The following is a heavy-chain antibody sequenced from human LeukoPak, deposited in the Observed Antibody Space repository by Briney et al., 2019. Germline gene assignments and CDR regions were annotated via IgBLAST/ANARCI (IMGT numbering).Heavy chain of an antibody. CDR2: IYYSGST. J-gene: IGHJ4*02. CDR3: ARLHHDSSGYYYWGFDY. Sequence: PSETLSLTCTVSGGSISSSTYYWGWIRQPPGRGLDWIGSIYYSGSTYYNPSLKSRVTISVDTSKNQFSLKLSSVTAADTAVYYCARLHHDSSGYYYWGFDYWGQGTLVTVSS. D-gene: IGHD3-22*01. CDR1: GGSISSSTYY. V-gene: IGHV4-39*01.